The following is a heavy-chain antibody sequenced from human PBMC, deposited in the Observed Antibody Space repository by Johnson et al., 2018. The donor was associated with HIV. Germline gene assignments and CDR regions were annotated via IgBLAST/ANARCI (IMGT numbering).Heavy chain of an antibody. Sequence: QVQLVESGGGVVQPGRSLRLSCAASGFTFSSYGMHWVRQAPGKGLEWVAVIWYYGSNKNYADSVKGRFIISRDSSKNTLYLQMNSLRVEDTAVYYCARALSRFGVSDAFDIWGQGTMVTVSS. CDR3: ARALSRFGVSDAFDI. CDR1: GFTFSSYG. V-gene: IGHV3-33*01. D-gene: IGHD3-10*01. J-gene: IGHJ3*02. CDR2: IWYYGSNK.